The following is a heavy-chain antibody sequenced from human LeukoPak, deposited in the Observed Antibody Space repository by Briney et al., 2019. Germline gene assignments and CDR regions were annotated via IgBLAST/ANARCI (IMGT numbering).Heavy chain of an antibody. CDR2: IIPIFGTA. CDR1: GGTFSSYA. CDR3: ARIGPLLWFGELFSDY. J-gene: IGHJ4*02. V-gene: IGHV1-69*13. D-gene: IGHD3-10*01. Sequence: SVKVSXKASGGTFSSYAISWVRQAPGQGLEWMGGIIPIFGTANYAQKFQGRVTITADESTSTAYMELSSLRSEDTAVYYCARIGPLLWFGELFSDYWGQGTLVTVSS.